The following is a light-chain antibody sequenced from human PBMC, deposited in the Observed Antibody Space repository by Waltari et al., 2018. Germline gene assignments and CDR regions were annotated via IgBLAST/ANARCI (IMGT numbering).Light chain of an antibody. CDR2: WAS. V-gene: IGKV4-1*01. CDR3: QQYYSSPPT. Sequence: DIVMTQSPDSLSVSPGERATINCQSTQSLSDSFNQRQYLAWDRSKPGQPPKLLISWASTRESGVPARISCIGSGTDFSLTISSLQADDVAVYYCQQYYSSPPTFGQGTRLEMK. J-gene: IGKJ5*01. CDR1: QSLSDSFNQRQY.